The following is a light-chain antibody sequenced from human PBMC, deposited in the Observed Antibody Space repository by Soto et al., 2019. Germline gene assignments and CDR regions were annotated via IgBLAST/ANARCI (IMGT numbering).Light chain of an antibody. Sequence: EMVLTQSPGTLSLSPGERATLSCRASQSVNSGYLAWYQQKPGQAPRLVIYGASSRATGIPDRFSGSGSGTDFTLTISRLQPEDFVAYYCHLYRGSPLWTFGQGTKVEIK. V-gene: IGKV3-20*01. CDR2: GAS. CDR3: HLYRGSPLWT. CDR1: QSVNSGY. J-gene: IGKJ1*01.